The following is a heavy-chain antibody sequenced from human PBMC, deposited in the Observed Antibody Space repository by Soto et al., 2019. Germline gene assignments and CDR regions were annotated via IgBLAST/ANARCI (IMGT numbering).Heavy chain of an antibody. V-gene: IGHV3-66*01. Sequence: EVQLVESGGGLVQPGGSLRLSCAASGFTVSSNYMSWVRQAPGKGLEWVSVIYSGGSTYYADSVKGRFTISRDNSKKTLYLQMNSLRAEDTAVYYCARALNPNYFDYWGQGTLVTVSS. CDR2: IYSGGST. CDR1: GFTVSSNY. J-gene: IGHJ4*02. CDR3: ARALNPNYFDY.